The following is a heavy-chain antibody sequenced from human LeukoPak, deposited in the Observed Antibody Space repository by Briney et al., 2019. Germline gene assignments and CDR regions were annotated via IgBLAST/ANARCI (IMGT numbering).Heavy chain of an antibody. Sequence: SETLSLTCAVSGYSISSGYYWGWIRQPPGKGLEWIGSIYHSGSTYYNPSLKSRVTISVDTSKNQFSLKLSSVTAADTAVYYCARDGYDSGFRSNWGQGTPVTVSS. CDR1: GYSISSGYY. J-gene: IGHJ4*02. V-gene: IGHV4-38-2*02. D-gene: IGHD3-10*01. CDR2: IYHSGST. CDR3: ARDGYDSGFRSN.